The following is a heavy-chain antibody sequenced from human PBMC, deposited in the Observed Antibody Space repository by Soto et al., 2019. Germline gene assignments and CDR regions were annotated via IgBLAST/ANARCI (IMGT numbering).Heavy chain of an antibody. CDR2: IIPVFATT. CDR3: VKAPHSIRFKFVH. D-gene: IGHD6-13*01. V-gene: IGHV1-69*01. J-gene: IGHJ4*02. Sequence: QVQLVQSGPEMKKPGSSVKVSCKISGGTFSGTASNWVRQAPGQGHEWVGGIIPVFATTHYPQKFQGRVTINAVDSRKTVYLELNRLRSDDTAVYHCVKAPHSIRFKFVHWGQGTRVTVSS. CDR1: GGTFSGTA.